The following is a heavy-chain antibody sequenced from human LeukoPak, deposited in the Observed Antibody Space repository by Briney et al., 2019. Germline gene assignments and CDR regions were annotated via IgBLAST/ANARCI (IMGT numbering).Heavy chain of an antibody. CDR2: VYYSGTT. CDR3: ATSLYGDYEADY. CDR1: GGSISSGSYY. J-gene: IGHJ4*02. V-gene: IGHV4-61*01. D-gene: IGHD5-12*01. Sequence: SETLSLTCSVSGGSISSGSYYWSWIRQPPGKGLEWIGYVYYSGTTSYNPSLESRVSISDDTSKNQVFLWLTSVTAADTAVYYCATSLYGDYEADYWGPGILVTVSS.